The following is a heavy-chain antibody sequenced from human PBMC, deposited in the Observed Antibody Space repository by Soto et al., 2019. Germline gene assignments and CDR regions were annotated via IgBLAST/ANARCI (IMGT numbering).Heavy chain of an antibody. J-gene: IGHJ6*03. CDR2: ISGSGGST. D-gene: IGHD2-15*01. V-gene: IGHV3-23*01. CDR3: ARLGYCSGGSCPDHYYYYMDV. CDR1: GFTFSSYA. Sequence: GGSLRLSCAASGFTFSSYAMSWVRQAPGKGLEWVSAISGSGGSTYYADSVKGRFTISRDNSKNTLYLQMNSLRAADTAVYYCARLGYCSGGSCPDHYYYYMDVWGKGTTVTVSS.